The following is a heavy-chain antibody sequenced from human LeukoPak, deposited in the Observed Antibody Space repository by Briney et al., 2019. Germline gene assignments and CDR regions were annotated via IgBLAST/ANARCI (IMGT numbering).Heavy chain of an antibody. D-gene: IGHD1-26*01. CDR1: GGTFSSYT. CDR3: ARDNSVGDYAWWFDP. J-gene: IGHJ5*02. CDR2: IIPTFGTP. V-gene: IGHV1-69*05. Sequence: SVKVSCKTSGGTFSSYTISWVRRAPGEGLEWMGGIIPTFGTPHYAQKFQGRVTMTRDMSTSTDYMELSSLRSEDTAVYYCARDNSVGDYAWWFDPWGQGTLVTVSS.